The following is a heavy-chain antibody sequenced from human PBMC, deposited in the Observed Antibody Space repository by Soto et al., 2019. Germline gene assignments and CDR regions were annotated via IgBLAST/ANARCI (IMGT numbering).Heavy chain of an antibody. CDR2: ISSSSSYI. CDR3: ARMATMVRGVTIDY. D-gene: IGHD3-10*01. J-gene: IGHJ4*02. V-gene: IGHV3-21*01. CDR1: GFTFSSYS. Sequence: GGSLRLSCASSGFTFSSYSMNWVRQAPGKGLEWVSSISSSSSYIYYADSVKGRFTISRDNAKNSLYLQMNSLRAEDTAVYYCARMATMVRGVTIDYWGQGTLVTVSS.